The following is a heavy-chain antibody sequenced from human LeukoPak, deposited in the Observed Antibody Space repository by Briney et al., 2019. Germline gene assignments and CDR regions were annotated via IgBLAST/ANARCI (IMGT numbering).Heavy chain of an antibody. Sequence: GASVKVSYKASGYTFTGYYMHWVRQAPGQGLEWMGWINPNSGGTNYAQKFQGRVTMTRDTSISTAYMELSRLRSDDTAVYYCARGETYGYSYGYYFDYWGQGTLVTVSS. CDR1: GYTFTGYY. J-gene: IGHJ4*02. CDR2: INPNSGGT. D-gene: IGHD5-18*01. CDR3: ARGETYGYSYGYYFDY. V-gene: IGHV1-2*02.